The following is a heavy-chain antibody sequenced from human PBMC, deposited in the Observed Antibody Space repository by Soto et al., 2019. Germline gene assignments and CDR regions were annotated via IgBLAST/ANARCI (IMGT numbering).Heavy chain of an antibody. CDR1: GGSISSSSYY. D-gene: IGHD3-3*01. CDR3: ARHVPNHFGRFLEWLLYVGAFDI. CDR2: IYYSGST. V-gene: IGHV4-39*01. J-gene: IGHJ3*02. Sequence: PSETLSLTCTVSGGSISSSSYYWGWIRQPPGKGLEWIGSIYYSGSTYYNPSLKSRVTISVDTSKNQFSLKLSSVTAADTAVYYCARHVPNHFGRFLEWLLYVGAFDIWGQGTMVTVSS.